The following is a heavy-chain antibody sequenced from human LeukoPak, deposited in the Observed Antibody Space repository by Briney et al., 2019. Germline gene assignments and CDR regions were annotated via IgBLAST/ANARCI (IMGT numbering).Heavy chain of an antibody. V-gene: IGHV3-7*04. CDR3: ARARLAVSGNYFEN. CDR2: IKEDGSEK. J-gene: IGHJ4*02. CDR1: GFTFSNAW. D-gene: IGHD6-19*01. Sequence: GGSLRLSCAASGFTFSNAWMSWVRQAPGKGLEWVANIKEDGSEKYYVDSVKGRFTISRDNAKNSLYLQRNSLRVEDTAVYHCARARLAVSGNYFENWGQGTLVTVSS.